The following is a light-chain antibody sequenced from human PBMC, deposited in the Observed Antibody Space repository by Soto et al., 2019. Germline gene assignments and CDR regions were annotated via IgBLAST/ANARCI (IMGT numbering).Light chain of an antibody. J-gene: IGKJ5*01. CDR3: IQATPLIN. CDR1: QILVYSDGNTY. CDR2: KVS. V-gene: IGKV2D-30*01. Sequence: LSLHVSGGQTASICCRSSQILVYSDGNTYLNWFQQRPGQSPRRLIYKVSNWDSGVPDRFSGSGSGTDFTLQLCRVEAEDVGVYNCIQATPLINFGEGTRLEIK.